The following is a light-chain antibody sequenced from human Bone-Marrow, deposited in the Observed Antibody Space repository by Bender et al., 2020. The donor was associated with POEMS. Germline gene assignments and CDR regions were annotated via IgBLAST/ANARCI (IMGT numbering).Light chain of an antibody. CDR2: EVS. CDR3: ISYTSSNTWV. Sequence: QSVLTQPASVSGSPGQSITISCTGTSSDIGTYKHVSWYQQPPGKAPTLIISEVSNRPSGVSNRFSGSKSGNTASLTISGLQAEDEADYYCISYTSSNTWVFGGGTRLTVL. V-gene: IGLV2-14*01. J-gene: IGLJ3*02. CDR1: SSDIGTYKH.